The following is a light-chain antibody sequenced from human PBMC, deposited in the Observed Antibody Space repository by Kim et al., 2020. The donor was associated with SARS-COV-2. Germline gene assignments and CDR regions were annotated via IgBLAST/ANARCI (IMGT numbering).Light chain of an antibody. Sequence: VGPGQAARSTCSGDAVARQYGFWYQQKPGQAPVVVMFKETERPSGIPERFSGSSSGTTVTLTISGVQAEDEADYYCQSADSSATYFGGGTQLTVL. CDR2: KET. CDR1: AVARQY. V-gene: IGLV3-25*03. J-gene: IGLJ2*01. CDR3: QSADSSATY.